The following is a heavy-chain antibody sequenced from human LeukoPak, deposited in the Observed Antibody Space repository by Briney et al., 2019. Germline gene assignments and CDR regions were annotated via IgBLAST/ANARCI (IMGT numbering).Heavy chain of an antibody. CDR3: AKSPAGGYSYGPSDY. V-gene: IGHV3-30*18. CDR2: ISYDGSNK. CDR1: GFTFSSYG. D-gene: IGHD5-18*01. Sequence: GRSLRLSCAASGFTFSSYGMHWVRQAPGKGLEWVAVISYDGSNKYYADSVKGRFTMSRDNSKNTLYLQMNSLRAEDTAVYYCAKSPAGGYSYGPSDYWGQGTLVTVSS. J-gene: IGHJ4*02.